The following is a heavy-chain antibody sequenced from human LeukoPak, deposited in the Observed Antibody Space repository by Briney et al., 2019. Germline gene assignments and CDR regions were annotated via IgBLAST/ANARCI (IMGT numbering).Heavy chain of an antibody. V-gene: IGHV1-2*06. D-gene: IGHD2-2*01. J-gene: IGHJ4*02. CDR3: ARDGEHCTSASCYRSVDY. Sequence: GASVKVSCKASGYTFTGYHMHWVRQAPGQGLEWMGRINPNSGGTNYAQKFQGRVTMTTDTSTSTVYMELRSLRSDDTAVYYCARDGEHCTSASCYRSVDYWGQGTLVTVSS. CDR1: GYTFTGYH. CDR2: INPNSGGT.